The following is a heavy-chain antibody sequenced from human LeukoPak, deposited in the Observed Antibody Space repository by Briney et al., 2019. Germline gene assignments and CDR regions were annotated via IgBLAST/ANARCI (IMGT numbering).Heavy chain of an antibody. V-gene: IGHV3-64*01. Sequence: GGSLRLSCAASGFTFSSYAMHWGRQAPGKGLEYVSTISSNGGSTYYANSVKGRFTISRDNSKNTLYLQMGSLRAEDMAVYYCARVDSNGYYFFDYWGQGTLVTVSS. CDR2: ISSNGGST. D-gene: IGHD5-18*01. CDR1: GFTFSSYA. J-gene: IGHJ4*02. CDR3: ARVDSNGYYFFDY.